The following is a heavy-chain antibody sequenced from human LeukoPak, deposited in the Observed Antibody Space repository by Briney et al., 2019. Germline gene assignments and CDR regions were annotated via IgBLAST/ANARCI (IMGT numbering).Heavy chain of an antibody. D-gene: IGHD2-2*01. J-gene: IGHJ5*02. CDR2: INPNSGGT. Sequence: ASVKVSCKASGYTFAGCYMHWVRQAPGQGLEWMGWINPNSGGTNYAQKFQGRVTMTRDTSISTAYMELSRLRSDDTAVYYCARGGYCSSTSCWDWFDPWGQGTLVTVSS. V-gene: IGHV1-2*02. CDR1: GYTFAGCY. CDR3: ARGGYCSSTSCWDWFDP.